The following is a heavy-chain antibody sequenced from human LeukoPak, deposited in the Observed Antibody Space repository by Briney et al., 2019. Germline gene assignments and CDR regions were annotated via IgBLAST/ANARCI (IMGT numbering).Heavy chain of an antibody. CDR3: ARSGMEYDYVWGSYRLFDY. J-gene: IGHJ4*02. CDR1: GGTISSYY. CDR2: INYSWST. V-gene: IGHV4-59*01. Sequence: SETLSLTCTGSGGTISSYYWSWLRQPPGKELDRIGDINYSWSTNYKPSLTSRVTISVDTSKNQFSLKLSSVTAADTDVYYCARSGMEYDYVWGSYRLFDYWGQGTLVTVSS. D-gene: IGHD3-16*02.